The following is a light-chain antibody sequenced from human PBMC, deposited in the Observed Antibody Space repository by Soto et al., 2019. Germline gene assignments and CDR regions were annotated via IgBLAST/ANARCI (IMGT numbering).Light chain of an antibody. CDR1: QSVSSN. CDR2: GAS. Sequence: IEMTQSPTTLSVSPGERATLSCRASQSVSSNLVWYQQKPGQAPRLLIYGASTRVTGIPARFSGSGSGTDFTLSISRLEVEDFAVYHCQQYGNAPITFGQGTRLEIK. CDR3: QQYGNAPIT. V-gene: IGKV3-15*01. J-gene: IGKJ5*01.